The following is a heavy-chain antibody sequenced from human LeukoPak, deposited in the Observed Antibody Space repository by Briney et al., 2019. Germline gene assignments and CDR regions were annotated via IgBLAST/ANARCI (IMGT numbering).Heavy chain of an antibody. J-gene: IGHJ6*02. CDR1: GDSVSRNSAA. V-gene: IGHV6-1*01. CDR3: ARDREAGSVVVVPAWTAYGMDV. D-gene: IGHD2-15*01. Sequence: SQTLSLTCAISGDSVSRNSAAWNWIRQSPSRGLEWLGRTYYRSKWYNDYAVSVKSRITINPDTSKNQFSLQLNSVTPEDTAVYYCARDREAGSVVVVPAWTAYGMDVWGQGTTVTVSS. CDR2: TYYRSKWYN.